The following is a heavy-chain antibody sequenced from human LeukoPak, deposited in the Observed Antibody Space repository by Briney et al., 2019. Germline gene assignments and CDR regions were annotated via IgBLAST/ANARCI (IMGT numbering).Heavy chain of an antibody. D-gene: IGHD6-13*01. CDR3: ADHIAADGHHYFDY. V-gene: IGHV4-39*07. CDR2: IYYSGST. Sequence: WETLSLTCTVSGGSISSSRYYWGWIRQPPGKGLEWIGSIYYSGSTYYNPSLKSRVTISVDTSKNQFSLKLSSVTAADTAVYYCADHIAADGHHYFDYWGQGTLVTVSS. J-gene: IGHJ4*02. CDR1: GGSISSSRYY.